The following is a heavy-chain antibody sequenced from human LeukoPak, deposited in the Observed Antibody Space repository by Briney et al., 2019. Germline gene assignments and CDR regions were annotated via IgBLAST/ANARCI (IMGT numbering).Heavy chain of an antibody. D-gene: IGHD7-27*01. V-gene: IGHV3-7*01. J-gene: IGHJ4*02. CDR1: GFTFSSYA. Sequence: PGGSLRLSCAASGFTFSSYAMNWVRQAPGKGLEWVANIKQDGSEKYYVDSVKGRFTISRDNAKNSLYLQMNSLRAEDTAVYYCARAPLGTGWGQGTLVTVSS. CDR2: IKQDGSEK. CDR3: ARAPLGTG.